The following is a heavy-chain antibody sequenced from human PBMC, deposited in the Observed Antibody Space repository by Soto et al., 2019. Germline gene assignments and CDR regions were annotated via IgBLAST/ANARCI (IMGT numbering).Heavy chain of an antibody. V-gene: IGHV4-59*08. CDR3: TRHDGNYRNVLDY. D-gene: IGHD4-17*01. J-gene: IGHJ4*02. CDR2: VRYTGST. Sequence: ASETLSLTCTVSAGSVSGYYWSWIRQPPGKAPEWIGYVRYTGSTKYNPSLNHRVTISVDVSKNQFSLSLSSVTAVDTAVYYCTRHDGNYRNVLDYWGQGALVTVSS. CDR1: AGSVSGYY.